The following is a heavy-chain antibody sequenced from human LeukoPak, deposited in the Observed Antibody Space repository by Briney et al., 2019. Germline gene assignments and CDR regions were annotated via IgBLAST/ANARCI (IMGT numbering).Heavy chain of an antibody. CDR1: GGSISSSSGNC. V-gene: IGHV4-4*02. J-gene: IGHJ4*02. Sequence: SETLSLTCAVSGGSISSSSGNCWTWVRQPPGKGLEWIGEIYHSGSTNYNPSLKSRVTISVDTSKNQFSLKLSSVTAADTAVYYCARARGYYDSSGYHPLDYWGQGTLVTVSS. CDR2: IYHSGST. D-gene: IGHD3-22*01. CDR3: ARARGYYDSSGYHPLDY.